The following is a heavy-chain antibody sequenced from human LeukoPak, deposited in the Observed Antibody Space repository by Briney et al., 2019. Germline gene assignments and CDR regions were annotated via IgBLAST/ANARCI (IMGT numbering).Heavy chain of an antibody. CDR3: ARSFYYDTLTGYFFFDY. Sequence: GGSLRLSCAASGFTFSNYWMTSVRQAPGKGLGWVANIKEDGSEKKYVESVRGRFTISRDNAKSSLYLQMNSLRAQDTDVNYCARSFYYDTLTGYFFFDYWGQGTLVTVSS. D-gene: IGHD3-9*01. V-gene: IGHV3-7*01. J-gene: IGHJ4*02. CDR2: IKEDGSEK. CDR1: GFTFSNYW.